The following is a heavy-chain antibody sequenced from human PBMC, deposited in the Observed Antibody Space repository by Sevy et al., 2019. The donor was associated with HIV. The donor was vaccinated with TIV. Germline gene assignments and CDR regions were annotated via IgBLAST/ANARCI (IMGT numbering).Heavy chain of an antibody. CDR3: ARGSATLAAAGISVGWY. CDR1: GFTFSSYS. CDR2: ISSSSSYI. Sequence: GESLKISCAASGFTFSSYSMNWVRQAPGKGLEWVSSISSSSSYIYYADSVKGRFTISRDNAKNSLYLQMNSLRAEDTAVYYCARGSATLAAAGISVGWYWGQGTLVTVSS. J-gene: IGHJ4*02. D-gene: IGHD6-13*01. V-gene: IGHV3-21*01.